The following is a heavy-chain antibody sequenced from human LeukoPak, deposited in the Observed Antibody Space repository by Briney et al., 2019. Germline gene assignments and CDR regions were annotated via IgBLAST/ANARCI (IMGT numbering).Heavy chain of an antibody. Sequence: SETLSLTCIVSGDSVSVNHWCWVGQPPGKRLEFIGYLYNNGNTNYNPSLRSRVTMSQDTSKNQFSLKLNSVTAADTAIYYCARTKYGDHFDTWGQGTLVTVSS. CDR2: LYNNGNT. D-gene: IGHD4-17*01. J-gene: IGHJ4*02. CDR3: ARTKYGDHFDT. CDR1: GDSVSVNH. V-gene: IGHV4-59*02.